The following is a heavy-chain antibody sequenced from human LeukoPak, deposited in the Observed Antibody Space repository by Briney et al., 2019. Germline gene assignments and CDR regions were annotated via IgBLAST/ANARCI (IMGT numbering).Heavy chain of an antibody. CDR2: INPNSGGT. J-gene: IGHJ4*02. Sequence: GASVKVSCKASGYTFTGYYMHWVRQAPGQGLEWMGWINPNSGGTNYAQKFQGWVTMTRDTSISTAYMELSRLRSDDTGVYYCARGGGAVADYHFDYWGQGTLVTVSS. V-gene: IGHV1-2*04. CDR3: ARGGGAVADYHFDY. D-gene: IGHD6-19*01. CDR1: GYTFTGYY.